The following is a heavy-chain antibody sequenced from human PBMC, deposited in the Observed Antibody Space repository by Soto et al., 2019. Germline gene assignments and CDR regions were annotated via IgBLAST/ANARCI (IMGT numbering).Heavy chain of an antibody. CDR2: ISYDGSNK. Sequence: GGSLRLSCAASGFTFSSYGMHWVRQAPGKGLEWVAVISYDGSNKYYADSVKGRFTISRDNSKNTLYLQMNSLRAEDTAVYYCAKDLRNNKGAEWDDAFDIWGQGTMVTVSS. CDR1: GFTFSSYG. J-gene: IGHJ3*02. CDR3: AKDLRNNKGAEWDDAFDI. D-gene: IGHD1-26*01. V-gene: IGHV3-30*18.